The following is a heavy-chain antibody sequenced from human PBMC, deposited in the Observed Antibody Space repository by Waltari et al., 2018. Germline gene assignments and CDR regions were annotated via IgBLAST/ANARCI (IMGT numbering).Heavy chain of an antibody. J-gene: IGHJ4*02. CDR3: ARDSGDGYKDHDY. D-gene: IGHD5-12*01. CDR1: GFTFSSYS. Sequence: EVQLVESGGGLVKPGGSLRLSCAASGFTFSSYSMNWVRQAPGKGLEWVSSISSSSSYIYYADSVKGRFTISRDNAKNSLYLQMNSLRAEDTAVYYCARDSGDGYKDHDYWGQGTLVTVSS. CDR2: ISSSSSYI. V-gene: IGHV3-21*01.